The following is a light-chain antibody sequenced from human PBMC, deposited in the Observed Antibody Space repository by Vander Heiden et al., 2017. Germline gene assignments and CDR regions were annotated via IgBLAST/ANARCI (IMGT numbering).Light chain of an antibody. Sequence: QSVLTQPPSVSAAPGPTVPISCSGTSSAIGNYYVYWYQQLPGTAPRLLIYDNNKRPSGMPERFSGSKSGTSATLGITGLQTGDEADYYCGTWDTSRSAGVFGGGTKVTVL. V-gene: IGLV1-51*01. CDR1: SSAIGNYY. CDR2: DNN. CDR3: GTWDTSRSAGV. J-gene: IGLJ3*02.